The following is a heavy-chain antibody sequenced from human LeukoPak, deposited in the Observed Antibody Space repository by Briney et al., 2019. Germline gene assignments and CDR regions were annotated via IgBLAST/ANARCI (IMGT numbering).Heavy chain of an antibody. Sequence: PGGSLRLSCAASGFTFSDYYMSWIRQAPGKGLEWVSYISSSGSTIYYADSVKGRFTISRDNAKNSLYLQMNSLGAEDTAVYYCAREGGVPAAIRGAPYYYYYYGMDVWGQGTTVTVSS. D-gene: IGHD2-2*02. J-gene: IGHJ6*02. CDR2: ISSSGSTI. V-gene: IGHV3-11*01. CDR3: AREGGVPAAIRGAPYYYYYYGMDV. CDR1: GFTFSDYY.